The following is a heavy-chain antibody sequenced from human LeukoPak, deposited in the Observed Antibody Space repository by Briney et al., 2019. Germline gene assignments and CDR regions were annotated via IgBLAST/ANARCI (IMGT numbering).Heavy chain of an antibody. Sequence: GGSLRLSCAASGFTVSSNYMSWVRQAPGKGLEWVSVIYSGGSTYYADSVKGRFTISRDNSENTLYLQMSSLRVEDTAVYYCAKGGLTGPFDYWGQGTLVTVSS. CDR1: GFTVSSNY. J-gene: IGHJ4*02. CDR2: IYSGGST. V-gene: IGHV3-53*01. CDR3: AKGGLTGPFDY. D-gene: IGHD1-20*01.